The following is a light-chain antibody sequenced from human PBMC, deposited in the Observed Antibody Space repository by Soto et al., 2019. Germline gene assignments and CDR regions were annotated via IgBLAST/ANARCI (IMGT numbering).Light chain of an antibody. CDR3: SSYAGSNNFV. CDR1: NSDVGGYNY. J-gene: IGLJ1*01. Sequence: QSALTQPPSASGSPGQSVTISCTGSNSDVGGYNYVSWYQQYPGKAPKLIIYEVSQRPSGVPDRFSGSKSGNTASLTVSGLQAEDEADYYCSSYAGSNNFVFGTGTKVT. V-gene: IGLV2-8*01. CDR2: EVS.